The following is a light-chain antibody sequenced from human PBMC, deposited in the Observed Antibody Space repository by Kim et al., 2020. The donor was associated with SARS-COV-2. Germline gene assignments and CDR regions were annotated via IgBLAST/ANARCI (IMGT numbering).Light chain of an antibody. J-gene: IGKJ2*03. V-gene: IGKV2-30*01. CDR3: MQGTHWYS. CDR1: QSLVYKDGRTY. Sequence: DVVMTQSPLSLPVTXGQPASISCRSSQSLVYKDGRTYLNWFHQRPGQSPRRLIYEVSNRDFGVPDRFSGSGSGSDFTLEISRVEAEDVGVYYCMQGTHWYSFGQGTKLEI. CDR2: EVS.